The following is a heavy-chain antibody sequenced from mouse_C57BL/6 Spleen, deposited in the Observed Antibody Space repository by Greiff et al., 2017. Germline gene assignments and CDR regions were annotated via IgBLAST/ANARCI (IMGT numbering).Heavy chain of an antibody. CDR3: ARDYYGSSPYAMDY. Sequence: QVQLQQPGAELVRPGSSVKLSCKASGYTFTSYWMDWVKQRPGQGLEWIGNIYPSDSETHYTQKFKDKATLTVDKSSSTAYMQLSSLTSEDSAVYYCARDYYGSSPYAMDYWGQGTSVTVSS. CDR1: GYTFTSYW. D-gene: IGHD1-1*01. J-gene: IGHJ4*01. V-gene: IGHV1-61*01. CDR2: IYPSDSET.